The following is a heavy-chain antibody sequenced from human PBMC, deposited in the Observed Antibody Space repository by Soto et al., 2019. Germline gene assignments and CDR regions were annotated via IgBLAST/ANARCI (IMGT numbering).Heavy chain of an antibody. D-gene: IGHD2-21*02. CDR1: GDSISSDYYH. CDR2: IHHSGSI. V-gene: IGHV4-30-4*08. Sequence: SETLSLTCTVSGDSISSDYYHWTWIRQSPGKGLEWIGYIHHSGSILYNPSLKSRVTISVDTSKNQFSLHLTSVTAADTAVYFCAREDDGGDILDVSGHGTTVTVSS. J-gene: IGHJ6*02. CDR3: AREDDGGDILDV.